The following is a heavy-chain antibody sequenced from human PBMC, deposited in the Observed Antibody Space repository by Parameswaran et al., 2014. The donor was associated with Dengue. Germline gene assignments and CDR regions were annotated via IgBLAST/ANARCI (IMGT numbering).Heavy chain of an antibody. CDR3: ARVLTAYYYYYGMDV. D-gene: IGHD4/OR15-4a*01. V-gene: IGHV3-30-3*01. J-gene: IGHJ6*02. Sequence: VRQMPGKGLEWVAVISYDGSNKYYADSVKGRFTISRDNSKNTLYLQMNSLRAEDTAVYYCARVLTAYYYYYGMDVWGQGTTVTVSS. CDR2: ISYDGSNK.